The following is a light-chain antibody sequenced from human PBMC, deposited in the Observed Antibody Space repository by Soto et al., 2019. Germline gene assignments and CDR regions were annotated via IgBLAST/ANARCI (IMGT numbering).Light chain of an antibody. J-gene: IGKJ3*01. Sequence: EIVLTQSPATLSLSPGERAILSCRASQSVSSYLAWYQQKPGQAPRLLIYDASNRVTGIPARFSGSGSGTDFTLTISSLEAEDFAVYYCQQRSSWPGTFGPGTKVDIK. CDR1: QSVSSY. CDR2: DAS. CDR3: QQRSSWPGT. V-gene: IGKV3-11*01.